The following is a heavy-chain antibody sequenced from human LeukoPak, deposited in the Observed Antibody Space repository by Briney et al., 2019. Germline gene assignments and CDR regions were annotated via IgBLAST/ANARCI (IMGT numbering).Heavy chain of an antibody. Sequence: GGSLRLSCAPSGLMFNDYALHWVRQAPGKGLEWVSSISWNSGNMYYVDSVKGRFTISRDNAKNSLSLQMNSLKPEDTALYYCAKGPGLGAGKRYLDLWGRGTLVIVSS. CDR2: ISWNSGNM. CDR3: AKGPGLGAGKRYLDL. V-gene: IGHV3-9*01. D-gene: IGHD6-13*01. J-gene: IGHJ2*01. CDR1: GLMFNDYA.